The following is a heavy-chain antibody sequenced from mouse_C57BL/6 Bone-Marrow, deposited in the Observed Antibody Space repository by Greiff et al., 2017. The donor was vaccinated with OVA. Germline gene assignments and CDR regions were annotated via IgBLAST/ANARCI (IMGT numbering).Heavy chain of an antibody. V-gene: IGHV1-69*01. J-gene: IGHJ3*01. CDR1: GYTFTSYW. CDR2: IDPSASYT. CDR3: ARNPDYYGSSYGWFAY. Sequence: QVQLQQPGAELVMPGASVKLSCKASGYTFTSYWMHWVKQRPGQGLEWIGEIDPSASYTNYNQKFKGKSTLTVDKSSSTAYMQLSSLTSEDSAVYYCARNPDYYGSSYGWFAYWGQGTLVTVSA. D-gene: IGHD1-1*01.